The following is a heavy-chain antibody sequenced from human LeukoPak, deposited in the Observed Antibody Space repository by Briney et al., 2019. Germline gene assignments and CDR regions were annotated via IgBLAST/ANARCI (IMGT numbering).Heavy chain of an antibody. D-gene: IGHD4-11*01. CDR2: IIPIFGTA. J-gene: IGHJ4*02. Sequence: SVKVSCKASGGTFSSYAISWVRQAPGQGLEWMGGIIPIFGTANYAQKFQGRVTITADESTGTAYMELSSLRSEDTAVYYCARSNDYSNEVVPYYFDYWGQGTLVTVSS. CDR1: GGTFSSYA. V-gene: IGHV1-69*01. CDR3: ARSNDYSNEVVPYYFDY.